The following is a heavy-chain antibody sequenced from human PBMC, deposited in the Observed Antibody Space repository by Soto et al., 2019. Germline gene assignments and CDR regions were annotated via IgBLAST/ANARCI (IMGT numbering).Heavy chain of an antibody. V-gene: IGHV3-53*01. CDR3: ARGTVTTRFDD. Sequence: EVQLVESGGGLIQPGESLRLSCAASGFTVSSNYMSWVRQAPGRGLEWVSLLYSGGRADYADSVRGRFTISRDNSKNTLSLQMNSLRAEDTAVYYCARGTVTTRFDDWGQGTLVTVSS. CDR2: LYSGGRA. CDR1: GFTVSSNY. J-gene: IGHJ4*02. D-gene: IGHD4-17*01.